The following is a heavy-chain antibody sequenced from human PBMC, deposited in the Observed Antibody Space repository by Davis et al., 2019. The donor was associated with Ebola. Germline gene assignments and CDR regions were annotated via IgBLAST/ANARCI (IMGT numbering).Heavy chain of an antibody. CDR3: TTDWVSVTDY. CDR1: GFTLSNAW. J-gene: IGHJ4*01. V-gene: IGHV3-15*01. D-gene: IGHD3-10*01. Sequence: GESLKIPCAASGFTLSNAWMSWVRQAPGKGLEWVGRIKSKTDGGTTDYAAPVKGRFTISRDDSKNTLYLQMNSLKTEDTAVYYCTTDWVSVTDYWGQGTLVTVSS. CDR2: IKSKTDGGTT.